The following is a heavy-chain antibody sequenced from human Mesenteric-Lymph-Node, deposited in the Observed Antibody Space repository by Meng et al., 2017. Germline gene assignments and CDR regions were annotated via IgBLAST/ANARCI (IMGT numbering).Heavy chain of an antibody. Sequence: GESLKISCAASGFTFDDYGMSWVRQAPGKGLEWVANINQDGSTKYYVDSVKGRFTISGDNAKNSLFLQMSSLRAEDTAVYYCARVPGATSFDYWGQGTLVTVSS. CDR2: INQDGSTK. D-gene: IGHD1-26*01. V-gene: IGHV3-7*01. J-gene: IGHJ4*02. CDR1: GFTFDDYG. CDR3: ARVPGATSFDY.